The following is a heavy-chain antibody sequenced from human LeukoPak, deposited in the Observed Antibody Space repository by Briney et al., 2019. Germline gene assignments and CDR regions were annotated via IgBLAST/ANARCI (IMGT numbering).Heavy chain of an antibody. CDR1: GGSISSYY. CDR3: ARDGHEGEWLV. D-gene: IGHD3-3*01. V-gene: IGHV4-59*01. Sequence: PSETLSLTCTVSGGSISSYYWSWVRQPPGEGLEWVGYIYYRGSTNYNPSLKSRFTLSVETSKNQFTLKLSSVTAADTAVYYCARDGHEGEWLVWGQGTLVTVSS. J-gene: IGHJ4*02. CDR2: IYYRGST.